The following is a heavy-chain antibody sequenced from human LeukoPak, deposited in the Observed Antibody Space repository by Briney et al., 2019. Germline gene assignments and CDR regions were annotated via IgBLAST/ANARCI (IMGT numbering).Heavy chain of an antibody. CDR1: GESFVGYY. J-gene: IGHJ4*02. Sequence: SETLSLTCAVYGESFVGYYWTWIRQPPGKGLEWIGEIDYTGSTNYNPSLKSRIKMSVDTSKNQFSVNLNSVTAADTAVYYCAREDGVLEYWGQGTLVTISS. D-gene: IGHD3-3*01. V-gene: IGHV4-34*10. CDR2: IDYTGST. CDR3: AREDGVLEY.